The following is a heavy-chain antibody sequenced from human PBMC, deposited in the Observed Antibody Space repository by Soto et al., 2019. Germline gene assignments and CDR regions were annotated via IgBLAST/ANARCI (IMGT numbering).Heavy chain of an antibody. V-gene: IGHV4-59*01. CDR3: ARDLWGYCGTDCYPLDV. CDR1: GGTISRYY. Sequence: QVQLQESGPGLVKPSETLSLTCTVSGGTISRYYWTWIRQPPGKVLEWIGYMFNTGSTVYNPSFKSRVTISVDTSKHQCSLKLNSVTAADTAVYYCARDLWGYCGTDCYPLDVWGQGTTVTVSS. J-gene: IGHJ6*02. D-gene: IGHD2-21*02. CDR2: MFNTGST.